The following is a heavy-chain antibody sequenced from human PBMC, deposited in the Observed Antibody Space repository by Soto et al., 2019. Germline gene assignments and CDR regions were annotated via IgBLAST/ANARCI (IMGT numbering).Heavy chain of an antibody. CDR1: GASISGGDYY. CDR3: ARATYDSSTYYLDY. J-gene: IGHJ4*02. Sequence: QVQLQESGPGLVKPSQTLSLTCTVSGASISGGDYYWTWIRQPPGKGLEWIGSIYYTVNTYSNPSLDSRLSISVDPSNNPFAMRLTSVTAPDTAIYYCARATYDSSTYYLDYWGQGTLVTVSS. D-gene: IGHD3-22*01. CDR2: IYYTVNT. V-gene: IGHV4-30-4*01.